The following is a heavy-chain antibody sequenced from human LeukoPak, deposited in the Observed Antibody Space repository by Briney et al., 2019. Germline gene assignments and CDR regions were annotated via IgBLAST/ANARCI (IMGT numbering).Heavy chain of an antibody. CDR1: GFTFSSYA. CDR2: ISGSGANT. J-gene: IGHJ4*02. Sequence: QAGGSLRLSCAASGFTFSSYAMNWVRQAPGKGLEWVSVISGSGANTYFADSVKGRFTISRDNSNSTLYLQMNSLSAEDTAVYYCAKEGGPYTSGTYSDYWGQGTLVTVSS. CDR3: AKEGGPYTSGTYSDY. V-gene: IGHV3-23*01. D-gene: IGHD3-10*01.